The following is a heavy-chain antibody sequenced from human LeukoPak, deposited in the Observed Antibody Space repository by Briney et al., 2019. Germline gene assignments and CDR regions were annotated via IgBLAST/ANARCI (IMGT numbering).Heavy chain of an antibody. D-gene: IGHD3-10*01. Sequence: KPGGSLRLSCAASGFTFSSYSMNWVRQAPGKGLEWVSSISSSSSYIYYADSVKGRFTISRDNAKNSLYLQMNSLRAEDTALYYCAKDTSLLWFGEYDYWGQGTLVTVSS. V-gene: IGHV3-21*04. CDR2: ISSSSSYI. J-gene: IGHJ4*02. CDR3: AKDTSLLWFGEYDY. CDR1: GFTFSSYS.